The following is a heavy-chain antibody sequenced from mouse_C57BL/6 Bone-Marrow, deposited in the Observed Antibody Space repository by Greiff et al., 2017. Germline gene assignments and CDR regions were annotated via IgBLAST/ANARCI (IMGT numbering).Heavy chain of an antibody. D-gene: IGHD2-4*01. Sequence: EVQLQQSVPELVKPGASVKISCKASGYSFTDYNMNWVKQSPGKSLEWIGVINPNYGTTSYNQKFKGKATLTADQSSSTAYMQLNSLTSEDSAVYYCARGYDYDYAMDYWGQGTSVTVSS. CDR3: ARGYDYDYAMDY. J-gene: IGHJ4*01. CDR1: GYSFTDYN. CDR2: INPNYGTT. V-gene: IGHV1-39*01.